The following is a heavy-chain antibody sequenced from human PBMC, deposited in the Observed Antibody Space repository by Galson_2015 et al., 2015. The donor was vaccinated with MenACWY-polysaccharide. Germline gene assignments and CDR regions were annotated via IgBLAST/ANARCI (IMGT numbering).Heavy chain of an antibody. CDR2: IYPGDSDS. J-gene: IGHJ6*03. D-gene: IGHD3-9*01. CDR3: ARLTGPYSYYFYYMDV. V-gene: IGHV5-51*01. CDR1: GYDFTTYW. Sequence: QSGAEVKKPGEFLKISCKGSGYDFTTYWIAWVRQMPGKGLEWMGIIYPGDSDSTYSPSFQGQVTFSVDKSITTAYLQWASLKASATAIYYCARLTGPYSYYFYYMDVWGKGTTVTVSS.